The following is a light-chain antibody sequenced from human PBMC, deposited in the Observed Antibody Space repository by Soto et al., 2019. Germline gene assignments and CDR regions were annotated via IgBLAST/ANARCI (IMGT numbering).Light chain of an antibody. V-gene: IGKV1-5*01. Sequence: DIQMTQSPSTLSASVGDRVTITCRASQSISSWLAWYQKKPGKAPKLLIYDASSLESGVPSRFSGSGSGTEFPLAISSLQPDDFATHSCQQDNSYPWTFGQGTKVEIK. CDR2: DAS. CDR3: QQDNSYPWT. J-gene: IGKJ1*01. CDR1: QSISSW.